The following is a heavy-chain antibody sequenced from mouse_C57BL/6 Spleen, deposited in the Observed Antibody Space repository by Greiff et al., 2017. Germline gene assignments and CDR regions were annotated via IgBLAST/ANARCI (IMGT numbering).Heavy chain of an antibody. Sequence: EVNLVESGEGLVKPGGSLKLSCAASGFTFSSYAMSWVRQTPEKRLEWVAYISSGGDYIYYADTVKGRFTISRDNARNTLYLQMSSLKSEDTDMYYCTREGTTVVAKYFDVWGTGTTVTVSS. J-gene: IGHJ1*03. CDR3: TREGTTVVAKYFDV. D-gene: IGHD1-1*01. CDR1: GFTFSSYA. CDR2: ISSGGDYI. V-gene: IGHV5-9-1*02.